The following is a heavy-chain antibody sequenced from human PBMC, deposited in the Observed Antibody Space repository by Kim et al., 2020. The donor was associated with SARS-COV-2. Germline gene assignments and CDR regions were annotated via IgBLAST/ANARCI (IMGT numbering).Heavy chain of an antibody. CDR1: GYTFTSYG. D-gene: IGHD2-2*01. CDR3: ARVAPRGSVVVPAAMSRGRGWFDP. J-gene: IGHJ5*02. V-gene: IGHV1-18*01. CDR2: ISAYNGNT. Sequence: ASVKVSCKASGYTFTSYGISWVRQAPGQGLEWMGWISAYNGNTNYAQKLQGRVTMTTDTSTSTAYMELRSLRSDDTAVYYCARVAPRGSVVVPAAMSRGRGWFDPWGQGTLVTVSS.